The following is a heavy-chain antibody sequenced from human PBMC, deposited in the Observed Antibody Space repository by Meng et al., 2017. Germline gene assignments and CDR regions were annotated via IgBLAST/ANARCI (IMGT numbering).Heavy chain of an antibody. Sequence: GESLKISCAASGFTFSSYAMHWVRQAPGKGLGWVAVISDDGSNKNYADSVKGRFTISRDNSKNKLYLQKKSLRAEDTGVYYCARAPYYYDSSGRGNYFDYWGQGTLVTVSS. CDR1: GFTFSSYA. D-gene: IGHD3-22*01. CDR3: ARAPYYYDSSGRGNYFDY. J-gene: IGHJ4*02. CDR2: ISDDGSNK. V-gene: IGHV3-30*01.